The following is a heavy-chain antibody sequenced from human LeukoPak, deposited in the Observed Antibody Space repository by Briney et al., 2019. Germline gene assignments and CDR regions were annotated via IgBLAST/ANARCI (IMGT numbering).Heavy chain of an antibody. CDR3: ARDRKKGSIYDSSGYPYYGMDV. CDR2: ISAYNGNT. D-gene: IGHD3-22*01. V-gene: IGHV1-18*01. J-gene: IGHJ6*02. Sequence: ASVKVSCKASGYTFTNYGITWVRQAPGQGLEWMGWISAYNGNTNYAQKLQGRVTMTTDSSTSTAYMELRSLSSDDTAVYYCARDRKKGSIYDSSGYPYYGMDVWGQGTTVTVSS. CDR1: GYTFTNYG.